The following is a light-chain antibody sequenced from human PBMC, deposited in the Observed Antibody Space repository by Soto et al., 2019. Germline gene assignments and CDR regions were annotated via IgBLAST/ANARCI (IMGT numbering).Light chain of an antibody. CDR1: QRVSRW. CDR2: KAS. Sequence: DIQMTQSPSTLSASVGDRVTITCRASQRVSRWLAWYQKRPGKAPNLLSYKASILESGVPSRFSGSGSGTEFTLTISSLQPDDFATYYCQHYDTCPLTFGGRTKVEIK. V-gene: IGKV1-5*03. J-gene: IGKJ4*01. CDR3: QHYDTCPLT.